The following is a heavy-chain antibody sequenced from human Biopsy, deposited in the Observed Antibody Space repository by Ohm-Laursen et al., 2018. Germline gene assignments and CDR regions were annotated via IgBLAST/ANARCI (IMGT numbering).Heavy chain of an antibody. D-gene: IGHD3-10*01. CDR3: ARAGDFGSRGAGDY. J-gene: IGHJ4*02. CDR1: GFLFSRHA. Sequence: SLRLSCTASGFLFSRHAMHWVRQAPGKGLEYVSAISNTGDSTYYANSVKGRFTVSRDNSGNRLYLQMDSLRIEDTAIYFCARAGDFGSRGAGDYWGRGTLVTVSS. V-gene: IGHV3-64*01. CDR2: ISNTGDST.